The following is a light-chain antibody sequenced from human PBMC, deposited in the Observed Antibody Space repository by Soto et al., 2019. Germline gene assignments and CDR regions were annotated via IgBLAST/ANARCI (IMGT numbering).Light chain of an antibody. CDR2: GAS. CDR1: QSVSSSY. J-gene: IGKJ5*01. CDR3: QQYGSSPGIT. V-gene: IGKV3-20*01. Sequence: EIALTQSPGTLSLSPGERATLSCRASQSVSSSYLAWYQQKPGQAPRLLIYGASSRATGIPDRFSGSGSGTDFTLTISRLEPEDFAVYYCQQYGSSPGITFGPGTRLEIK.